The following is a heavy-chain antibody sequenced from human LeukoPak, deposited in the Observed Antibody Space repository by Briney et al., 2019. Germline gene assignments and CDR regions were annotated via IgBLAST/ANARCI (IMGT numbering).Heavy chain of an antibody. CDR1: GGSFSGYY. CDR3: AALTRQQYYFDY. D-gene: IGHD4-11*01. V-gene: IGHV4-34*01. Sequence: ETLSLTCAVYGGSFSGYYWSWIRQPPGKGLEWIGEINHSGSTNYNPSLKSRVTISVDTSKNQFSLKLSSVTAADTAVYYCAALTRQQYYFDYWGQGTLVTVSS. CDR2: INHSGST. J-gene: IGHJ4*02.